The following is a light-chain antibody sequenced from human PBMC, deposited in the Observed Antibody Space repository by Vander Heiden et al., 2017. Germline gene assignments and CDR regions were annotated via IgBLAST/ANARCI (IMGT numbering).Light chain of an antibody. CDR1: TSDVRGYNY. J-gene: IGLJ2*01. CDR2: DVN. CDR3: CSYAGSYPAT. Sequence: QSALTQPHSVSGSPGQSVTISCTGTTSDVRGYNYVSCYQQPPGKCPTLIIYDVNKRPAGVPDRFAGSKSGNTASLTISGLQADDEADYYCCSYAGSYPATFGGGTKLTVL. V-gene: IGLV2-11*01.